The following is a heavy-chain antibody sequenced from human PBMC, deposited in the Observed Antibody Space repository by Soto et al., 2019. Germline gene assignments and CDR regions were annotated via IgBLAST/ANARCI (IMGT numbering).Heavy chain of an antibody. Sequence: ASVKVSCKASGYTFTSYAMHWVRQAPGQRLEWMGWINAGNGNTKYSQKLQGRVTMTTDTSTSTAYMELRSLRSDDTAVYYCARSARFIVLVPAAMRGRGNWFDPWGQGTLVTVSS. CDR3: ARSARFIVLVPAAMRGRGNWFDP. D-gene: IGHD2-2*01. J-gene: IGHJ5*02. CDR2: INAGNGNT. V-gene: IGHV1-3*01. CDR1: GYTFTSYA.